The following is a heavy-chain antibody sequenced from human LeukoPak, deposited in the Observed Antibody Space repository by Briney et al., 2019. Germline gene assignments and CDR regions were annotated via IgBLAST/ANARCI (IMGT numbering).Heavy chain of an antibody. J-gene: IGHJ3*02. CDR3: AKDRAAVAVDGYAFDI. CDR2: ISGSGGST. D-gene: IGHD6-19*01. Sequence: GGSLRLSCAASGFTFSSYAMSWVRQAPGKGLEWVSAISGSGGSTYYADSVKGRFTISRDNSKNTLYLQMNSLRAEDTAVYYCAKDRAAVAVDGYAFDIWGQGTMVTVSS. V-gene: IGHV3-23*01. CDR1: GFTFSSYA.